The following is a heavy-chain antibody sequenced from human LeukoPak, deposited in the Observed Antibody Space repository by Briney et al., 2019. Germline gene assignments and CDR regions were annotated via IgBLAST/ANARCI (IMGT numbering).Heavy chain of an antibody. D-gene: IGHD2-15*01. J-gene: IGHJ3*02. V-gene: IGHV3-74*01. Sequence: PGGSLRLSCTASGFTFGTYWMHWVRQAPGKGLVRVSLINSDGSYTDFADSVKGRFTISRDNAQSTLYLQMNSLRVEDTAVYYCATELRESGASSRNAFDIWGQGTVVSVSS. CDR1: GFTFGTYW. CDR3: ATELRESGASSRNAFDI. CDR2: INSDGSYT.